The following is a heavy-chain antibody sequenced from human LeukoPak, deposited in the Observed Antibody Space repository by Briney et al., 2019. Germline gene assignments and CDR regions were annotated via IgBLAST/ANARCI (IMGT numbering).Heavy chain of an antibody. D-gene: IGHD6-13*01. J-gene: IGHJ4*02. CDR1: GGSISSSNW. CDR2: IYYSGST. Sequence: SGTLSLTCAVSGGSISSSNWWSWIRQPPGKGLEWIGYIYYSGSTNYNPSLKSRVTTSVDMSKNQFSLKLSSVTAADTAVYYCARGYSSSWYYFDYWGQGILVTVSS. V-gene: IGHV4-4*02. CDR3: ARGYSSSWYYFDY.